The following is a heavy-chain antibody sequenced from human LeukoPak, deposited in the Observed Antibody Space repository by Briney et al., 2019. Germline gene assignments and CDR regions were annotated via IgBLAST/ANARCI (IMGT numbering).Heavy chain of an antibody. Sequence: GRSLRLSCAASGFTFSSYAGHWVRQAPGKGLEWVAFISHDGSNKYYADSVKGRFTISRDNSKNTLYLQMNSLRTEDTAVYYCVRGPQYSYGILDYWGQGTLVTVSS. CDR3: VRGPQYSYGILDY. D-gene: IGHD5-18*01. CDR2: ISHDGSNK. J-gene: IGHJ4*02. V-gene: IGHV3-30*04. CDR1: GFTFSSYA.